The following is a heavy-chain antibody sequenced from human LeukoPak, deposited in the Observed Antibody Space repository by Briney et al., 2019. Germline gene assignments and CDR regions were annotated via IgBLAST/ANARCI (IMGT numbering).Heavy chain of an antibody. CDR3: ARARMVVTRGFDS. CDR2: SNPNSGGT. V-gene: IGHV1-2*06. Sequence: ASVKVSCKASGYTFTSYYMHWLRQAPGQGLEWMGRSNPNSGGTNYAQKFQGRVSMTRATSICTAYMQLSMLRSDDTAVYYCARARMVVTRGFDSWGQGTLVTVSS. J-gene: IGHJ5*01. CDR1: GYTFTSYY. D-gene: IGHD4-23*01.